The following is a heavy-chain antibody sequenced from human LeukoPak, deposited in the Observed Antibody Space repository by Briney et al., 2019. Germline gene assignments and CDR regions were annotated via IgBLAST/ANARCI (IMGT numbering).Heavy chain of an antibody. Sequence: SETLSLTCTVSGDSIRSYYWSCIRQPPGKRLEWIGYISDSGSTNYNPSLKSRVTISARPPKSQFSLKLSPMTRPAITVYYCLNVVSGSYPYFDYWGQGTLVTVSS. D-gene: IGHD3-10*01. CDR2: ISDSGST. CDR3: LNVVSGSYPYFDY. CDR1: GDSIRSYY. J-gene: IGHJ4*02. V-gene: IGHV4-59*01.